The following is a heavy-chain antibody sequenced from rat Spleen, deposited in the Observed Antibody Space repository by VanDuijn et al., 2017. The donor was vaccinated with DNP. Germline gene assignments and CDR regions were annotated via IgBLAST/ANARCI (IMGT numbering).Heavy chain of an antibody. V-gene: IGHV7-7*01. J-gene: IGHJ2*01. CDR1: GFTFSNYG. CDR2: IRNKANGYTT. D-gene: IGHD1-1*01. CDR3: ATTFPYKDYFDY. Sequence: EVQLVESGGGLVQPGRSLKLSCAASGFTFSNYGMAWVRQPAGKAPEWLGFIRNKANGYTTDYNPSVKGRFTISRDNVKSILYLQMDSLRSEDTATYYCATTFPYKDYFDYWGQGVMVTVSS.